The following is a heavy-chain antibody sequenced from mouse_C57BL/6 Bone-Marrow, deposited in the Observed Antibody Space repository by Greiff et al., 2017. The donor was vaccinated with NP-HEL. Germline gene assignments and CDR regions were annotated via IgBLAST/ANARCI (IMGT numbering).Heavy chain of an antibody. CDR1: GYEFSNYW. CDR2: IYPGDDDT. CDR3: ARGAY. Sequence: QVQLQQSGAELVKPGASVKISCKASGYEFSNYWMNWVKQRPGKGLEWIGQIYPGDDDTNYHGKFKDKATLTADKSSSTAYMQLSRLTSEDSAVYFCARGAYWGQGTLVTVSA. J-gene: IGHJ3*01. V-gene: IGHV1-80*01.